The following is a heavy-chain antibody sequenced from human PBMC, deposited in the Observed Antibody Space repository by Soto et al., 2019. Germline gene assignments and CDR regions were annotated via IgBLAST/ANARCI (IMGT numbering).Heavy chain of an antibody. V-gene: IGHV4-59*12. J-gene: IGHJ6*03. D-gene: IGHD3-10*01. CDR1: GGSISSYY. CDR3: AREGKGYYYYMDV. CDR2: IYYSGST. Sequence: SETLSLTCTVSGGSISSYYWSWIRQPPGKGLEWIGYIYYSGSTNYNPSLKSRVTISVDTSKNQFSLKLSSVTAADTAVYYCAREGKGYYYYMDVWGKGTTVTVSS.